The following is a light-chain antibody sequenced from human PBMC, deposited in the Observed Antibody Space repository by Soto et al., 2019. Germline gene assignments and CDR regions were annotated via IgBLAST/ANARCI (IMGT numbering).Light chain of an antibody. J-gene: IGKJ5*01. CDR1: QSVSSSY. CDR2: GAS. V-gene: IGKV3-20*01. CDR3: QQYGSPPIT. Sequence: VFTQSPGTLSLSPGERATLSCRASQSVSSSYLAWYQQKPGQAPRLLIYGASSRATGIPDRFSGSGSGTDFTLTISRLEPEDFAVYYCQQYGSPPITFGQGTRLEIK.